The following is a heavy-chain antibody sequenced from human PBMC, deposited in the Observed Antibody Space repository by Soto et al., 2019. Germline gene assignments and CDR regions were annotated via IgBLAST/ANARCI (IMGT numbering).Heavy chain of an antibody. CDR3: AKDGGVVVVAAIDFDY. V-gene: IGHV3-23*01. CDR1: GFSFSDHY. Sequence: PGGSLRLSCAASGFSFSDHYMDWVRQAPGKGLEWVSTIRGSGGSTHYADSVKGRFTISRDNSKNTLYLQMNSLRAEDTAAYYCAKDGGVVVVAAIDFDYWGQGTLVTVSS. J-gene: IGHJ4*02. CDR2: IRGSGGST. D-gene: IGHD2-15*01.